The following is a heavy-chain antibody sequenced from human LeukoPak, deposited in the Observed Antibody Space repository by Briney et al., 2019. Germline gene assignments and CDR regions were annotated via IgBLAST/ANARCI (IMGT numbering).Heavy chain of an antibody. Sequence: GSLRLSCSASGFTFRKYSMHWVRQGPGKGLEYVSAISSNGHTYYADSVKGRFAISRDNSKSTLYLQMSSLRPEDTAVYYCVKDNREEDWFDPWGQGTLVTVSS. V-gene: IGHV3-64D*09. J-gene: IGHJ5*02. CDR2: ISSNGHT. D-gene: IGHD2/OR15-2a*01. CDR1: GFTFRKYS. CDR3: VKDNREEDWFDP.